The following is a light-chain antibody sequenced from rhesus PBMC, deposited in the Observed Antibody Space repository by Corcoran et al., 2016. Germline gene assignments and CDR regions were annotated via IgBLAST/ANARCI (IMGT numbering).Light chain of an antibody. Sequence: ETVVTQSPATLSLSPGERATLSCRASQSIGNYLAWYQQKPGQAPRLLLFGASSRATGIPDRFSGSGSGTDFTLTISSLEPEDVGVYYCQQSSNLSPYSFGQGTKVESK. CDR1: QSIGNY. CDR2: GAS. CDR3: QQSSNLSPYS. V-gene: IGKV3-24*04. J-gene: IGKJ2*01.